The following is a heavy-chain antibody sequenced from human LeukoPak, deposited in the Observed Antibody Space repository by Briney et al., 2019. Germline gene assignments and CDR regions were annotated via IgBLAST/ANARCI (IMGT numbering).Heavy chain of an antibody. CDR2: IYTSGST. D-gene: IGHD3-22*01. Sequence: SETLSLTCTVSGGSISSYYWSWIRQPAGKGLEWIGRIYTSGSTNYNPSLKSRVTMSVDTSKNQFSLKLSSVTAADTAVYYCARVYYYDSSGYYYFDYWGQGTLVTVSS. V-gene: IGHV4-4*07. CDR1: GGSISSYY. J-gene: IGHJ4*02. CDR3: ARVYYYDSSGYYYFDY.